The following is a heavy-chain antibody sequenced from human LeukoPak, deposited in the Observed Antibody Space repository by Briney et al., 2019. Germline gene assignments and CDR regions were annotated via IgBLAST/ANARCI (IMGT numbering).Heavy chain of an antibody. CDR2: ISGSGGST. V-gene: IGHV3-23*01. Sequence: GGSLRLSCAASGFTFSSYGMSWVRQAPGKGLEWVSAISGSGGSTYYADSVKGRFTISRDNSKNTLYLQMSSLRAEDTAVYYCARDITDYDRSGYVDAFDIWGQGTMVTVSS. CDR1: GFTFSSYG. CDR3: ARDITDYDRSGYVDAFDI. D-gene: IGHD3-22*01. J-gene: IGHJ3*02.